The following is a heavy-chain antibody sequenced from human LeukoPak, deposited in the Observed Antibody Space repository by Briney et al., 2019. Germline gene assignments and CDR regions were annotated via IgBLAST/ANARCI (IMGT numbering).Heavy chain of an antibody. CDR2: IYHSGST. J-gene: IGHJ6*02. CDR3: ARNNIVVVPAAYYYYYGMDV. D-gene: IGHD2-2*01. CDR1: GGSISSSNW. Sequence: SETLSLTCAVSGGSISSSNWWSWVRQPPGKGLEWIGEIYHSGSTNYNPSLKSRVTISVDKSKNQLSLKLSSVTAADTAVYYCARNNIVVVPAAYYYYYGMDVWGQGTTVTVSS. V-gene: IGHV4-4*02.